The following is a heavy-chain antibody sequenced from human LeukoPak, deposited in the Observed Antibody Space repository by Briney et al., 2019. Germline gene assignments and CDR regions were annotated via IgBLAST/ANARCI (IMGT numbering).Heavy chain of an antibody. CDR3: AREGSSWYGAGDAFDI. V-gene: IGHV3-9*01. CDR1: GFIFDDYA. Sequence: GGSLRLSCAASGFIFDDYAMHWVRQAPGKGLEWVSGITWVSGGSRVYADSVKGRFTISRDNAKNSLYLQMNSLRAEDTAVYYCAREGSSWYGAGDAFDIWGQGTMVTVSS. CDR2: ITWVSGGSR. J-gene: IGHJ3*02. D-gene: IGHD6-13*01.